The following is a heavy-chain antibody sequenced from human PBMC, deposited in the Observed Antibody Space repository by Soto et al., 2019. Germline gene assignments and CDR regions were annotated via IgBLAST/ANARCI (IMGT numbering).Heavy chain of an antibody. CDR2: ISGSGGST. Sequence: EVQLLESGGGLVQPGGSLRLSCAASGFTFSSYAMSWVRQAPGKGLEWVSAISGSGGSTYYADSVKGRFTISRDNSKNTLYLQINGMRAEDTDVYYCAKENGYSSSWFEFDYWGQGPLVTVSS. J-gene: IGHJ4*02. D-gene: IGHD6-13*01. CDR3: AKENGYSSSWFEFDY. CDR1: GFTFSSYA. V-gene: IGHV3-23*01.